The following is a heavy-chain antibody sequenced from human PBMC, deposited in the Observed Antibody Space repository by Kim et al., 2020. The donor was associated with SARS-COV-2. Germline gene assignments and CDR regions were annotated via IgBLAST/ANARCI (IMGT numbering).Heavy chain of an antibody. V-gene: IGHV3-23*01. D-gene: IGHD2-2*01. CDR3: AKGGDYCSSTSCYVREVDY. J-gene: IGHJ4*02. Sequence: RFTISRDNSKNTLYLQMNSLRAEDTAVYYCAKGGDYCSSTSCYVREVDYWGQGTLVTVSS.